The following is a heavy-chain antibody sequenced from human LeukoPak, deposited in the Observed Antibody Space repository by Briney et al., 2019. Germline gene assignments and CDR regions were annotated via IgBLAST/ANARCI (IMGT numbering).Heavy chain of an antibody. CDR1: GFTFSSYA. Sequence: PGGSLRLSCVASGFTFSSYAMSWVRQAPARGLEWVSSLRGDGETFYADSVKGRFTLSRDDSRNTVFLHLNNLRVEDTALYYCAKASWVSSADAVLWDQGTVVTVS. CDR2: LRGDGET. D-gene: IGHD3-10*01. V-gene: IGHV3-23*01. CDR3: AKASWVSSADAVL. J-gene: IGHJ4*02.